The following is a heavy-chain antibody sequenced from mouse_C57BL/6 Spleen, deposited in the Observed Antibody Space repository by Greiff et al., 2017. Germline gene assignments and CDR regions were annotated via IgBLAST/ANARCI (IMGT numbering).Heavy chain of an antibody. CDR1: GFSLTSYG. CDR2: IWSDGST. CDR3: ARQVYDGYSYAMDY. J-gene: IGHJ4*01. Sequence: VHLVESGPGLVAPSQSLSITCTVSGFSLTSYGVHWVRQPPGKGLEWLVVIWSDGSTTYNSALKSRLSISKYNSKSQVFLKMNSRQTDDTAMYYCARQVYDGYSYAMDYWGQGTSVTVSS. D-gene: IGHD2-3*01. V-gene: IGHV2-6-1*01.